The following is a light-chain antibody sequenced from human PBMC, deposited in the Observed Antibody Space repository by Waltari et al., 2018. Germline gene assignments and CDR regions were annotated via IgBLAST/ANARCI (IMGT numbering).Light chain of an antibody. CDR2: GAS. J-gene: IGKJ2*01. V-gene: IGKV3-15*01. Sequence: VMTXSPATLSVSPGERATLSCRATQSVRSNLAWYQQKPGQAPRLLIYGASTRATGIPARFSGSGSGTEFTLTISXLQSEDFAVYXCQQYNNWPPYTFGXGXKXEIK. CDR1: QSVRSN. CDR3: QQYNNWPPYT.